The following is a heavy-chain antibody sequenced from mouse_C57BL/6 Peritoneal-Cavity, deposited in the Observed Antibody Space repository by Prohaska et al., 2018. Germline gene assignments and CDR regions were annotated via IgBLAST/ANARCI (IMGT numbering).Heavy chain of an antibody. Sequence: HGKSLEWIGDINPNNGGTSYNQKFKGKATLTVDKSSSTAYMELRSLTSEDSAVYYCARRGSTVVNWYFDVWGTGTTVTVSS. V-gene: IGHV1-26*01. J-gene: IGHJ1*03. CDR2: INPNNGGT. D-gene: IGHD1-1*01. CDR3: ARRGSTVVNWYFDV.